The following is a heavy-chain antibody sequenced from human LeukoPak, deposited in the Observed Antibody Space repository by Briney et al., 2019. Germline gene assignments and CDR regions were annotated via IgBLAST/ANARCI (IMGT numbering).Heavy chain of an antibody. J-gene: IGHJ6*03. CDR3: AAFWSGTYYYYMDV. Sequence: TPSETLSLTCTVSGGSISSYYWSWIRQPAGKGLEWIGRIYTSGSTYYNPSLKSRVTISVDTSKNQFSLKLSSVTAADTAVYYCAAFWSGTYYYYMDVWGKGTTVTVSS. D-gene: IGHD3-3*01. V-gene: IGHV4-4*07. CDR2: IYTSGST. CDR1: GGSISSYY.